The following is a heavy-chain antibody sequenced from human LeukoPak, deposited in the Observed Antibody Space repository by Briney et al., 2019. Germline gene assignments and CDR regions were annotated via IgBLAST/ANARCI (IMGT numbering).Heavy chain of an antibody. CDR1: GGSISSSSYY. V-gene: IGHV4-39*07. D-gene: IGHD2-2*01. CDR3: ARDRYCSSTSCPRAFDI. Sequence: SETLSLTCTVSGGSISSSSYYWGWLRQPPGKGLEWIGSIYYSGSTYYNPSLKSRVTISVDTSKNQFSLKLSSVTAADTAVYYCARDRYCSSTSCPRAFDIRGQGTMVTVSS. J-gene: IGHJ3*02. CDR2: IYYSGST.